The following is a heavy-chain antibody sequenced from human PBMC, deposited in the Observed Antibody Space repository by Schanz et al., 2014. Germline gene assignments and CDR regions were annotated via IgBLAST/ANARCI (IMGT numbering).Heavy chain of an antibody. CDR3: AKAEYDSLTDSYSRLDP. CDR1: EYSFTSYS. J-gene: IGHJ5*02. CDR2: INTGSGDT. V-gene: IGHV1-3*04. Sequence: QVHLVQSGAEVKRPGASVKVSCKASEYSFTSYSMHWVRQAPGQRLEWMGWINTGSGDTKYSQNFQGRVTITRDTSASTAYMELRSLRSDDTAVDYCAKAEYDSLTDSYSRLDPWGQGTLVTVSS. D-gene: IGHD3-9*01.